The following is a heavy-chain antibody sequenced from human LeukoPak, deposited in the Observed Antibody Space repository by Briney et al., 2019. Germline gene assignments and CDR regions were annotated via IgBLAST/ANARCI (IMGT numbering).Heavy chain of an antibody. D-gene: IGHD3-9*01. CDR2: ISYDGSNK. CDR3: ATTPTILVC. CDR1: GFTFSSYG. J-gene: IGHJ4*02. Sequence: GGSLRLSCAASGFTFSSYGMHWVRQAPGKGLEWVAVISYDGSNKYYADSVKGRFTISRDNSKNTLYLQMNSLRAEDTVVYYCATTPTILVCWGQGTLVTVSS. V-gene: IGHV3-30*03.